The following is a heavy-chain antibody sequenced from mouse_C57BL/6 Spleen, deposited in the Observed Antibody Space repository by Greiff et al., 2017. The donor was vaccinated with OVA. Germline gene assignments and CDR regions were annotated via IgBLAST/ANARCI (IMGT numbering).Heavy chain of an antibody. D-gene: IGHD1-1*01. Sequence: EVKLVESGGGLVKPGGSLKLSCAASGFTFSDYGMHWVRQAPEKGLEWVAYISSGSSTIYYADTVKGRFTISRDNAKNTLFLQMTSLRSEDTSMYYCATTVVATGDYWGQGTTLTVSS. CDR2: ISSGSSTI. V-gene: IGHV5-17*01. CDR3: ATTVVATGDY. J-gene: IGHJ2*01. CDR1: GFTFSDYG.